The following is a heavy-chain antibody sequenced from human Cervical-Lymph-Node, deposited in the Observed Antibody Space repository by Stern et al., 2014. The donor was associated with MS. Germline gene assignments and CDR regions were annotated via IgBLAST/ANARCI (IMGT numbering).Heavy chain of an antibody. CDR2: IWDDGSTK. CDR3: AKSILTGYWYYFDS. V-gene: IGHV3-33*06. J-gene: IGHJ4*02. Sequence: VQLVESGGGVVQPGRSLRLSCEASGFSFSHYGMHWVRQTPGKGLEWGAAIWDDGSTKFYADSVKDRFTISRDNSRNTLYLHMNRLRVDDTAVYYCAKSILTGYWYYFDSWGQGALVTVSS. CDR1: GFSFSHYG. D-gene: IGHD3-9*01.